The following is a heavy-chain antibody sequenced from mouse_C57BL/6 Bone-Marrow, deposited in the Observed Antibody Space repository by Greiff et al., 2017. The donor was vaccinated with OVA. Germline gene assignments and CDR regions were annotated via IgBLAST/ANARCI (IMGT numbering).Heavy chain of an antibody. CDR3: ARGGWVYSNFFDY. V-gene: IGHV2-2*01. D-gene: IGHD2-5*01. J-gene: IGHJ2*01. CDR1: GFSLTSYG. Sequence: VKLKESGPGLVQPSQSLSITCTVSGFSLTSYGVHWVRQSPGKGLEWLGVIWSGGSTDYNAAFISRLSISKDNSKSQVFFKMNSLQADDTAIYYCARGGWVYSNFFDYWGQGTTLTVSS. CDR2: IWSGGST.